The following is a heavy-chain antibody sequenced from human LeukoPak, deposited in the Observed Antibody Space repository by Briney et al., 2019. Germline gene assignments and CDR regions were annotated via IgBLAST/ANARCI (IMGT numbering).Heavy chain of an antibody. J-gene: IGHJ4*02. Sequence: GGSLRVSCAAYGFTFSSYGMHWVRQVSGKGLVWVSRINSDGSDTYYADSVKGRFTISRDNAKNTLYLQMNSLRAEDTAVYYCARRTVTLDYWGQGSLVTVSS. CDR1: GFTFSSYG. CDR2: INSDGSDT. D-gene: IGHD4-23*01. V-gene: IGHV3-74*01. CDR3: ARRTVTLDY.